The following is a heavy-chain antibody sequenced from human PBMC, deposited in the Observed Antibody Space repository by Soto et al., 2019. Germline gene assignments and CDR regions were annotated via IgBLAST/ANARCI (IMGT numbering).Heavy chain of an antibody. J-gene: IGHJ4*02. CDR3: PKDARSAWYDVAS. Sequence: EVQLLESGGGLAQPGGSLRLSCAASGFTFEHHAMSWVRQAPGKGLEWVAGISASGGSKDHDDSVKGRLTISRDASKGTRLLKMHTRTAEGTGIYFWPKDARSAWYDVASRGQGILVTVSS. D-gene: IGHD6-13*01. V-gene: IGHV3-23*01. CDR2: ISASGGSK. CDR1: GFTFEHHA.